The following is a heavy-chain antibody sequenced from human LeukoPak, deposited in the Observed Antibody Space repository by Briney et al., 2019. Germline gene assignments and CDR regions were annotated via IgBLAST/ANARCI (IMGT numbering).Heavy chain of an antibody. V-gene: IGHV1-46*01. CDR2: INLSGGST. CDR3: ARVRSVYYDSNAYDD. D-gene: IGHD3-22*01. J-gene: IGHJ4*02. Sequence: GASVKVSCKASGYTFTSYHMHWVRQAPGQGLEWMGKINLSGGSTTYAQKFQGRVTITRDTSASTAYMELSSLRSEDTAVYYCARVRSVYYDSNAYDDWGQGTRVTVSS. CDR1: GYTFTSYH.